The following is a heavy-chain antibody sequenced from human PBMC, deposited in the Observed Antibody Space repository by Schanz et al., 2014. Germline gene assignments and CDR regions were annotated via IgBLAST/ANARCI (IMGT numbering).Heavy chain of an antibody. CDR3: ARKMKLGVYGGKGHDSLDI. CDR1: GFSFSDYY. Sequence: QVHLLESGGGLVEPGGSLRLSCAASGFSFSDYYMSWIRQAPGKGLEWISFINTGSNYINYADSVKGRFTISRDNAKNSLYLQMTSLRAEDTAVYYRARKMKLGVYGGKGHDSLDIWGQGTMVTVSS. D-gene: IGHD4-17*01. J-gene: IGHJ3*02. V-gene: IGHV3-11*06. CDR2: INTGSNYI.